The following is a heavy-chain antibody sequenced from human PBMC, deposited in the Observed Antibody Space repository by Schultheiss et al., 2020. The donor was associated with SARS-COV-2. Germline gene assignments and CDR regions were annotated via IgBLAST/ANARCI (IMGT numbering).Heavy chain of an antibody. J-gene: IGHJ4*02. CDR3: ARDPGYCSSTSCSTL. V-gene: IGHV1-18*04. CDR2: ISGYNGHT. Sequence: ASVKVSCKASGYSFTSYYMHWVRQAPGQGLEWMGWISGYNGHTKYAQKLQGRVTMTTATSTSTAYMELSSLRSDDTAVYYCARDPGYCSSTSCSTLWGQGTLVTVSS. CDR1: GYSFTSYY. D-gene: IGHD2-2*01.